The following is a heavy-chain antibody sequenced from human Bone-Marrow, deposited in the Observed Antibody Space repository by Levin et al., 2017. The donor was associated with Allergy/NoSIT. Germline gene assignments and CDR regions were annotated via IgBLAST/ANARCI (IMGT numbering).Heavy chain of an antibody. CDR1: GFTFNSYS. V-gene: IGHV3-48*04. Sequence: GGSLRLSCAASGFTFNSYSMNWVRQAPGKGLEWVSYISSSSSTIYYADSVKGRFTISRDNAKNSLYLQMNSLRAEDTAVYSCARRYGSGSVGAFDIWGQGTMVTVSS. CDR3: ARRYGSGSVGAFDI. CDR2: ISSSSSTI. J-gene: IGHJ3*02. D-gene: IGHD3-10*01.